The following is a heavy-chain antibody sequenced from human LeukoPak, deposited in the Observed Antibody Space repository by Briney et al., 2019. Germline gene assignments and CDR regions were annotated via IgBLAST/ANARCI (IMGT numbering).Heavy chain of an antibody. D-gene: IGHD6-13*01. CDR2: IGSDGDT. J-gene: IGHJ4*02. V-gene: IGHV3-13*01. CDR1: GFTFSSYD. CDR3: ARGPRAYKYYSSWYFDY. Sequence: TGGSLRLSCAASGFTFSSYDMHWVRQTTGKGLEWVSAIGSDGDTYYPGSVKGRFTISRENAKNSLYLQMNSLRAGDTAVYYCARGPRAYKYYSSWYFDYWGQGTLVTVSS.